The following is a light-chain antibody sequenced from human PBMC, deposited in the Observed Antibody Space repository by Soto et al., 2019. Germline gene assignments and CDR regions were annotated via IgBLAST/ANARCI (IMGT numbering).Light chain of an antibody. Sequence: QSALTQPRSVPGSPGQSVTISCTGTNSDIGGYNYVSWYQQHPGKAPKVMIYDVNRRPSGVPDRFSGSKSGNTASLTISGLQAEDEADYYCCSYAGRYNFWVFGGGTKVTVL. CDR2: DVN. J-gene: IGLJ3*02. CDR3: CSYAGRYNFWV. CDR1: NSDIGGYNY. V-gene: IGLV2-11*01.